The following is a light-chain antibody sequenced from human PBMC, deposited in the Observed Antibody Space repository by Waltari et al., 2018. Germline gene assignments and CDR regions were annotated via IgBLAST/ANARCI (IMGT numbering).Light chain of an antibody. CDR2: RDI. CDR3: QAWDTSTGVV. Sequence: YEMTQPPSVSVSPGQTASITCSGDNLQYKYVYWYKHKPGKSPLLILYRDIERPSGIPERFSGSNSGNTATLTISETQAMDEADYYCQAWDTSTGVVFGGGTKLTVL. J-gene: IGLJ2*01. V-gene: IGLV3-1*01. CDR1: NLQYKY.